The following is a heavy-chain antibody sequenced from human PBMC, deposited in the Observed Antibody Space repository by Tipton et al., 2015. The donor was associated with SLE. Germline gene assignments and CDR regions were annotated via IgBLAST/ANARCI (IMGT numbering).Heavy chain of an antibody. CDR3: ARGQGYDILTGRPLYYYYGMDV. Sequence: TLSLTCTVSGGSISSYYWSWIRQPAGKGLEWIGRIYTSGGTNYNPSLKSRVTMSVDTSKNQFSLKLSSVTAADTAVYYCARGQGYDILTGRPLYYYYGMDVWGQGTTVTVSS. CDR1: GGSISSYY. D-gene: IGHD3-9*01. CDR2: IYTSGGT. J-gene: IGHJ6*02. V-gene: IGHV4-4*07.